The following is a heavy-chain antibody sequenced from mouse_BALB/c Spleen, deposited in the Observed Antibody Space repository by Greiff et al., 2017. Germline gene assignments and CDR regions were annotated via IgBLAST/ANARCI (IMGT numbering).Heavy chain of an antibody. V-gene: IGHV5-6*01. Sequence: EVQVVESGGDLVKPGGSLKLSCAASGFTFSSYGMSWVRQTPDKRLEWVATISSGGSYTYYPDSVKGRFTISRDNAKNTLYLQMSSLKSEDTAMYYCARRGYDDTYYAMDYWGQGTSVTVSA. CDR2: ISSGGSYT. D-gene: IGHD2-14*01. CDR3: ARRGYDDTYYAMDY. CDR1: GFTFSSYG. J-gene: IGHJ4*01.